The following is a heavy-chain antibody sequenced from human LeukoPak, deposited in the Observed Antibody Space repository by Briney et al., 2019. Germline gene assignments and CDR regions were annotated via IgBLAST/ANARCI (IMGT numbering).Heavy chain of an antibody. J-gene: IGHJ6*03. CDR3: ARYGSTYYYYRDV. Sequence: PGGSLRLSCAASGFTFSSYGMHWVRQAPGKGLEWVAFIRYDGSNKYYADSVKGRFTISRDNAKNSLYLQMNSLRAEDTAVYYCARYGSTYYYYRDVWGKGATVTVSS. CDR1: GFTFSSYG. CDR2: IRYDGSNK. V-gene: IGHV3-30*02. D-gene: IGHD4-17*01.